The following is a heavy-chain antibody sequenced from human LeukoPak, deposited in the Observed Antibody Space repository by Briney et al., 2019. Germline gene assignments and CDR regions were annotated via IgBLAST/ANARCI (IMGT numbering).Heavy chain of an antibody. J-gene: IGHJ5*02. D-gene: IGHD1-26*01. CDR3: ARSVFGGGSYSFDP. Sequence: SETLSLTCTVSAYSISSGYYWGWIRQPPGKGLEWIGSIYHSGSTYYNPSLKSRVTISVDTSKNQFSLKLSSVTAADAAVYYCARSVFGGGSYSFDPWGQGTLVTVSS. CDR1: AYSISSGYY. CDR2: IYHSGST. V-gene: IGHV4-38-2*02.